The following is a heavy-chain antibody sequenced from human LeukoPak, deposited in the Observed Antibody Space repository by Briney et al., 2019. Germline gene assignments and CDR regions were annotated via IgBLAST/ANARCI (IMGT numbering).Heavy chain of an antibody. CDR2: ISYDGNNK. CDR3: ARGDVWSGYYMYYFDY. Sequence: GGSLRLSCLASEFTFSNYAMHWVRQAPVKGLEWLAVISYDGNNKFYADSVKGRFTISRDNSKNTLYLQMNSLRDEDTAVYYCARGDVWSGYYMYYFDYWGQGTLVTVSS. J-gene: IGHJ4*02. V-gene: IGHV3-30-3*01. D-gene: IGHD3-3*01. CDR1: EFTFSNYA.